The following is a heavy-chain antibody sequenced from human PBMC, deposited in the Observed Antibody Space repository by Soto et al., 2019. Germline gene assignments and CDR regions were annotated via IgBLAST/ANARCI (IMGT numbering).Heavy chain of an antibody. V-gene: IGHV3-7*03. Sequence: EVQLVESGGGLVQPGGSLRLSCAASGFTFSNYWMSWVRQAPGKGLEWVANIRQDGSEKHYVDSVKGRFTISRDNGKKSLYLQMNRLRAEDTAVYYCATAVWGYGDFHFDYWGQGTLVTVSS. D-gene: IGHD4-17*01. CDR1: GFTFSNYW. CDR3: ATAVWGYGDFHFDY. J-gene: IGHJ4*02. CDR2: IRQDGSEK.